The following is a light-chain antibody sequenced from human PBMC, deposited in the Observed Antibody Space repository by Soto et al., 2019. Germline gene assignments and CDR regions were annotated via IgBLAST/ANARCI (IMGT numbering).Light chain of an antibody. CDR1: QSVSSSY. CDR3: QQYGSSSWT. Sequence: EIVLTQSPGTLSLSPGERATLSCRASQSVSSSYLAWYQQKPGQAPRLLMYGTSSMATGIPDRFSGSGSGTDFTLTISRLEPEDFAVYYCQQYGSSSWTFGQGTKVEI. V-gene: IGKV3-20*01. J-gene: IGKJ1*01. CDR2: GTS.